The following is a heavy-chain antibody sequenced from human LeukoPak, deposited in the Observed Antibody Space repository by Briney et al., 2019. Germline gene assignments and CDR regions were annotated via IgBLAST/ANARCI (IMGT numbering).Heavy chain of an antibody. J-gene: IGHJ3*02. CDR1: GFTFDDYA. D-gene: IGHD6-13*01. Sequence: GRSLRLSCAASGFTFDDYAMHWVRQAPGKGLEWVSGISWNSGSIGYADSVKGRFTISRDNAKNSLCLQMNSLRAEDTALYYCAKDHGDSSSWYEAFDIWGQGTMVTVSS. CDR3: AKDHGDSSSWYEAFDI. CDR2: ISWNSGSI. V-gene: IGHV3-9*01.